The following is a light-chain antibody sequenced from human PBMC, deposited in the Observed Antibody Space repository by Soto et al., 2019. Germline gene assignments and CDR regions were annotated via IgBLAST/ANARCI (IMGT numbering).Light chain of an antibody. V-gene: IGKV1-5*01. CDR1: QSISFW. J-gene: IGKJ4*01. CDR3: QXXNSCPLT. Sequence: DIQMTQSPSTLSASVGDRVTITCRATQSISFWLAWYQQKPGSAPNLLIYDASTLGGGVPSRFSGSGSGTEFTLTISNLQPDDFASYYXQXXNSCPLTFXGGTRVEIK. CDR2: DAS.